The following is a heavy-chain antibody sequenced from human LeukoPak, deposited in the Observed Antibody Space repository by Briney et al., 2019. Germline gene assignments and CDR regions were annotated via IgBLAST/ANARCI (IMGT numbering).Heavy chain of an antibody. Sequence: GGSLRLSCAASGFTFSSYWMSWVRQAPGKGLEWVANIKQDGSEKYYVDSVKGRFTISRDNAKNSLYLQMDSLRVEDTAFYYCARDLAYSRLDYWGQGMLVTVSS. CDR2: IKQDGSEK. V-gene: IGHV3-7*01. D-gene: IGHD5-18*01. CDR3: ARDLAYSRLDY. J-gene: IGHJ4*02. CDR1: GFTFSSYW.